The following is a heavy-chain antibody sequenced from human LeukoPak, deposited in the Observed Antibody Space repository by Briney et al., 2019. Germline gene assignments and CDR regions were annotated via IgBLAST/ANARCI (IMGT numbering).Heavy chain of an antibody. Sequence: ASVTVSCKASGYTLSSHYIHWVRQAPGQGLEWMGIINPSDGSTGYGQKFQGRITMTRDTSTSTVYTELSSLRSEDTAVYYCARDHPGEGDCLLDYWGQGTLVTVSS. V-gene: IGHV1-46*01. D-gene: IGHD2-21*02. CDR2: INPSDGST. CDR3: ARDHPGEGDCLLDY. CDR1: GYTLSSHY. J-gene: IGHJ4*02.